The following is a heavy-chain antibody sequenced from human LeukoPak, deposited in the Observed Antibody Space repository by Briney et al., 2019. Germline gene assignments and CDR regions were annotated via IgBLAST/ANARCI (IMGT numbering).Heavy chain of an antibody. CDR1: GFTFSNAW. Sequence: PGGSLRLSCAASGFTFSNAWMSWVRQAPGKGLEWVGRIIKKTDGGTTDYAAPVKGRFTISRDDSKNTLYLQMNSLKTEDTAVYYCTTGDIVGATAADYWGQGTLVTVSS. V-gene: IGHV3-15*01. CDR2: IIKKTDGGTT. D-gene: IGHD1-26*01. J-gene: IGHJ4*02. CDR3: TTGDIVGATAADY.